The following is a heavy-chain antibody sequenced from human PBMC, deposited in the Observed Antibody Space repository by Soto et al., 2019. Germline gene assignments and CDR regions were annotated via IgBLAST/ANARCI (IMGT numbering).Heavy chain of an antibody. Sequence: TGGSLRLSCAASGFTFSSYAMHWVRQAPGKGLEWVAVISYDGSNKYYADSVKGRFTISRDNSENTLYLQMNSLRAEDTAVYYCARAGRFLDLIDYWGQGTLVTVSS. V-gene: IGHV3-30-3*01. D-gene: IGHD3-3*01. CDR2: ISYDGSNK. J-gene: IGHJ4*02. CDR3: ARAGRFLDLIDY. CDR1: GFTFSSYA.